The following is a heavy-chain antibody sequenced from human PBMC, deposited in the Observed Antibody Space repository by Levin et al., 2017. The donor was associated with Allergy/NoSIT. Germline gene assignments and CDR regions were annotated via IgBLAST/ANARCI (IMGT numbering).Heavy chain of an antibody. CDR3: ARGGYGSGSYYFDY. D-gene: IGHD3-10*01. CDR1: GFTFSTYS. Sequence: LSLPCAASGFTFSTYSMNWVRQAPGKGLEWVSSISSSSSYIYYADSVKGRFTISRDNAKNSLYLQMNSLRAEDTAVYYCARGGYGSGSYYFDYWGQGTLVTVSS. V-gene: IGHV3-21*01. CDR2: ISSSSSYI. J-gene: IGHJ4*02.